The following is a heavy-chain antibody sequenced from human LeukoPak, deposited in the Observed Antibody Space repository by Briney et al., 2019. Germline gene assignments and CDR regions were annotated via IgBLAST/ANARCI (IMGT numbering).Heavy chain of an antibody. V-gene: IGHV4-34*01. CDR1: GGSFSGYY. Sequence: SETLSLTCAVYGGSFSGYYWSWIRQPPGKGLEWIGEINHSGSTNYNPSLKSRVTISVDTTKNQFFLKLSSVTAADTAVYYCARDVPSRWRTAMVRYFDLWGRGTLVTVSS. CDR3: ARDVPSRWRTAMVRYFDL. J-gene: IGHJ2*01. D-gene: IGHD5-18*01. CDR2: INHSGST.